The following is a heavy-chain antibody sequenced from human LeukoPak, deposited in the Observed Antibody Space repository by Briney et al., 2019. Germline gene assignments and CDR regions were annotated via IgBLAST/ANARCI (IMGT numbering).Heavy chain of an antibody. J-gene: IGHJ3*02. V-gene: IGHV3-23*01. CDR3: AKDRVVVQVDAFDM. Sequence: GGSLRLSCAASGFTFSSYAMRWVRQAPGKGLEWVSAISGSGGSTYYADSVKGRFTISRDNSKNTLYLQMKSLRAEETAVYCCAKDRVVVQVDAFDMWGQGTMVTVSS. CDR2: ISGSGGST. D-gene: IGHD2-15*01. CDR1: GFTFSSYA.